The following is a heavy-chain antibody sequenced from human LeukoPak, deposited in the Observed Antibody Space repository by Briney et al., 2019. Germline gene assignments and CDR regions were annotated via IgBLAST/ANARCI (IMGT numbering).Heavy chain of an antibody. CDR1: GFTFSSYA. Sequence: PGGSLRLSCAASGFTFSSYAMHWVRQAPGKGLEWVAVISYDGSNKYYADSVKGRFTISRDNSKNTLYLQMNSLRAEDTAVYYCARDYQNDFWSGYYSPVDYWGQGTLVTVSS. J-gene: IGHJ4*02. CDR3: ARDYQNDFWSGYYSPVDY. V-gene: IGHV3-30-3*01. CDR2: ISYDGSNK. D-gene: IGHD3-3*01.